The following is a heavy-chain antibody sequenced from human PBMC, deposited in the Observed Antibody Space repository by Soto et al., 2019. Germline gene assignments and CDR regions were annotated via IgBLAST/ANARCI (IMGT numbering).Heavy chain of an antibody. D-gene: IGHD3-10*01. J-gene: IGHJ6*03. V-gene: IGHV4-34*01. CDR2: INHSGST. Sequence: PSETLSLTCAVYGGYFSGYYWSWIRQPPGKGLEWIGEINHSGSTNYNPSLKSRVTISVDTSKNQFSLKLSSVTAADTAVYYCARVAGDAPYYYYMEVWGKGNTVTLSS. CDR3: ARVAGDAPYYYYMEV. CDR1: GGYFSGYY.